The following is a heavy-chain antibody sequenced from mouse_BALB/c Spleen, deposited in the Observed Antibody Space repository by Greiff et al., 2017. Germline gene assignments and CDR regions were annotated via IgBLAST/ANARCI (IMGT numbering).Heavy chain of an antibody. Sequence: EVHLVESGGGLVKPGGSLKLSCAASGFTFSDYYMYWVRQTPEKRLEWVATISDGGSYTYYPDSVKGRFTISRDNAKNNLYLQMSSLKSEDTAMYYCARGGLPYAMDYWGQGTSVTVSS. V-gene: IGHV5-4*02. J-gene: IGHJ4*01. CDR2: ISDGGSYT. D-gene: IGHD2-2*01. CDR3: ARGGLPYAMDY. CDR1: GFTFSDYY.